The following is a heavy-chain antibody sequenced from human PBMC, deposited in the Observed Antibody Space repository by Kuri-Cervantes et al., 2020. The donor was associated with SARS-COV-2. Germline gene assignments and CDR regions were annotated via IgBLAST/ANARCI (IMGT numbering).Heavy chain of an antibody. CDR1: GFTFSSYG. D-gene: IGHD4-11*01. V-gene: IGHV3-30*18. CDR2: ISYDGSNK. J-gene: IGHJ6*02. CDR3: AKPHYSKAYYYYGMDA. Sequence: GESLKISCAASGFTFSSYGMHWVRQAPGKGLEWVAVISYDGSNKYYADSVKGRFTISRDNSKNTLYLQMNSLRAEDTAVYYCAKPHYSKAYYYYGMDAWGQGTTVTVSS.